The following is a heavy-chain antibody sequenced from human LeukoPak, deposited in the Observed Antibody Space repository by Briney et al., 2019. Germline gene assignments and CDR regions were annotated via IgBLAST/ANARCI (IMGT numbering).Heavy chain of an antibody. D-gene: IGHD3-10*01. Sequence: PSETLSLTCAVYGGSFSGYYWSWIRQPPGKGLEWIGEINHSGSTNYNPSLKSRVTISVDTSKNQFSLKLSSVTAADTAVYYCARGRYYYGSGSYQGRFDPWGQGTLVTVSS. J-gene: IGHJ5*02. CDR3: ARGRYYYGSGSYQGRFDP. CDR1: GGSFSGYY. V-gene: IGHV4-34*01. CDR2: INHSGST.